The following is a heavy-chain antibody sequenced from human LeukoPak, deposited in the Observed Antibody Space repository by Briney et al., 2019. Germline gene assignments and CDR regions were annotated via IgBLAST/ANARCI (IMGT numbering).Heavy chain of an antibody. CDR1: GGSISSYY. J-gene: IGHJ5*02. CDR3: ARGYGDYGGNWFDP. CDR2: IYTSGST. V-gene: IGHV4-4*07. D-gene: IGHD4-17*01. Sequence: SETLSLTCSISGGSISSYYWSWIRQPAGKGLEWIGRIYTSGSTNYNPSLKSRVTMSVDTSKNQSSLKLSSVTAADTAVYYCARGYGDYGGNWFDPWGQGTLVTVSS.